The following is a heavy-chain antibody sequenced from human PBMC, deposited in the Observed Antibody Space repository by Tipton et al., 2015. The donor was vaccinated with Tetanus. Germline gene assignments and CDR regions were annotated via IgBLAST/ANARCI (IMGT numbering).Heavy chain of an antibody. CDR1: GYTFTSYG. D-gene: IGHD2-15*01. V-gene: IGHV1-18*01. CDR2: ISAYNGNT. Sequence: QLVQSGAEVKKPGASVKVSCKASGYTFTSYGISWMRQAPGQGLEWMGWISAYNGNTNYAQKLQGRVTMTTDTSTSTAYMELRSLRSDDTAVYYCARTLRSYYYYYGMDVWGQGTTVTVSS. CDR3: ARTLRSYYYYYGMDV. J-gene: IGHJ6*02.